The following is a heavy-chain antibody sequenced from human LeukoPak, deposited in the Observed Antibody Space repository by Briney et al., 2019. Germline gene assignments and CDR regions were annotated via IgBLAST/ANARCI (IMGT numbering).Heavy chain of an antibody. CDR1: GFLYHEYG. Sequence: GGSLRHSRVASGFLYHEYGMSWLRQRRGKGLARVGGISWNGLSIHYVDSVKGGFTISREGAKKSLFWHMDGLSAEDTAFYYCARRGGYCSGDCYPDNWGQGTLVIVSS. CDR2: ISWNGLSI. J-gene: IGHJ4*02. D-gene: IGHD2-21*02. V-gene: IGHV3-20*04. CDR3: ARRGGYCSGDCYPDN.